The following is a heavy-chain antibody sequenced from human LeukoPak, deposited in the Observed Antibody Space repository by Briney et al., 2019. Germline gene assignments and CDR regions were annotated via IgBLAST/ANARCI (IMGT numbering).Heavy chain of an antibody. CDR1: GLTFSNYA. CDR2: LSGSGDSA. V-gene: IGHV3-23*01. J-gene: IGHJ3*02. CDR3: AKDLWGASYVGGDAFDI. D-gene: IGHD1-26*01. Sequence: GGSLRLSCAASGLTFSNYAMNWVRQAPGKGLEWVSVLSGSGDSAHYADSVKGRFTISRDNSKNTLYLQMNSLRAEDTAVYYCAKDLWGASYVGGDAFDIWGQGTMVTVSS.